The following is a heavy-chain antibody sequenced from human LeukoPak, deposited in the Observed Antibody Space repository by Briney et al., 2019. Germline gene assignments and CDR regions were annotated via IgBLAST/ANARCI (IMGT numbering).Heavy chain of an antibody. Sequence: GGSLRLSCAASGFTFSSYAMHWVRQAPGKGLEWVAVISYDGSNKYYADSVKGRFTISRDNSKNTLYLQMNSLRAEDTAVYYCAREDVLLWFGEFDYWGQGTLVTVSS. CDR2: ISYDGSNK. V-gene: IGHV3-30*04. J-gene: IGHJ4*02. CDR1: GFTFSSYA. D-gene: IGHD3-10*01. CDR3: AREDVLLWFGEFDY.